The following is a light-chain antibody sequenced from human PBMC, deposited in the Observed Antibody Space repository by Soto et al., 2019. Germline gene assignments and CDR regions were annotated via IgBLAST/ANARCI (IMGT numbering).Light chain of an antibody. J-gene: IGKJ1*01. Sequence: DIEMTQSPSTLSASVGDRVTITCRASQSISTWLAWYQQKPGKAPKLLIYDASTLETGVPSRFSGSGSGTEFTLTISSLQPDDFATYYCLQYSTYWKFGQGTKVDIK. CDR3: LQYSTYWK. CDR1: QSISTW. CDR2: DAS. V-gene: IGKV1-5*01.